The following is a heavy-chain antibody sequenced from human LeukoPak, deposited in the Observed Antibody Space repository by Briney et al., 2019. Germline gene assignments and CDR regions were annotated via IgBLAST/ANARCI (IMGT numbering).Heavy chain of an antibody. Sequence: SSVKVSCKASGGTFSSYAISWVRQAPAQGLEWMGRIIPILGIANYAQKFQGRVTITADKSTSTAYMELSSLRSEDTAVYYCARHCSGGSCDLLYYGMDVWGQGTTVTVSS. CDR2: IIPILGIA. J-gene: IGHJ6*02. CDR1: GGTFSSYA. D-gene: IGHD2-15*01. V-gene: IGHV1-69*04. CDR3: ARHCSGGSCDLLYYGMDV.